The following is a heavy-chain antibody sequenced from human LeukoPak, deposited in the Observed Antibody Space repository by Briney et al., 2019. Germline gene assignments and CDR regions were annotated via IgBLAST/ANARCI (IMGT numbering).Heavy chain of an antibody. Sequence: GGSLRLSCAASGFTFSSYAMSWVRQAPGKGLEWVSAISGSAGSTYYADSVKGRFTISRDNSKNTLYLQMNSLRAEDTAVYYCAKISGSYREIDYWGQGTLVTVSS. CDR3: AKISGSYREIDY. CDR1: GFTFSSYA. CDR2: ISGSAGST. V-gene: IGHV3-23*01. J-gene: IGHJ4*02. D-gene: IGHD1-26*01.